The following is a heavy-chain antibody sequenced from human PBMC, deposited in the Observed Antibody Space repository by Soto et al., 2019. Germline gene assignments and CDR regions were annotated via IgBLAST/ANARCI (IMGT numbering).Heavy chain of an antibody. CDR3: AKKIDYYDSSGYFDY. CDR1: GFTVSSSY. D-gene: IGHD3-22*01. Sequence: EVQMVESGGGLIQPGGSLRVSCAASGFTVSSSYMSWVRQAPGKGLEWVSVIYSGGSTYYADSVKGRFTISRDNSKNTLYLQMNSLRAEDTAVYYCAKKIDYYDSSGYFDYWGQGTLVTVSS. J-gene: IGHJ4*02. CDR2: IYSGGST. V-gene: IGHV3-66*03.